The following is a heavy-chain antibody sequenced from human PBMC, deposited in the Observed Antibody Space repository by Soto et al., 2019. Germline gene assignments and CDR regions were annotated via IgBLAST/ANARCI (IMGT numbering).Heavy chain of an antibody. V-gene: IGHV3-30-3*01. Sequence: QTGGSLRLSCAASGFTFSSYAMHWVRQAPGKGLEWVAVISYDGSNKYYADSVKGRFTISRDNSKNTLYLQMNSLRAEDTAVYYCARDNGVYSQIMDVWGQGTTVTVSS. D-gene: IGHD2-8*01. CDR2: ISYDGSNK. CDR1: GFTFSSYA. J-gene: IGHJ6*02. CDR3: ARDNGVYSQIMDV.